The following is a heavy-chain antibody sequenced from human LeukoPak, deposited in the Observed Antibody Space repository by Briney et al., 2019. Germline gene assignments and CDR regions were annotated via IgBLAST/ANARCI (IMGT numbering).Heavy chain of an antibody. J-gene: IGHJ6*03. Sequence: ASVKVSCKASGYTFTSYGISWVRQAPGQGLEWMGWISAYNGNTNYAQKLQGRVTMTTDTSTSTAYMELRSLRSDDTAVYYCARGQRYCDFWSGKNYMDVWRKGTTVTVSS. CDR1: GYTFTSYG. D-gene: IGHD3-3*01. CDR2: ISAYNGNT. CDR3: ARGQRYCDFWSGKNYMDV. V-gene: IGHV1-18*01.